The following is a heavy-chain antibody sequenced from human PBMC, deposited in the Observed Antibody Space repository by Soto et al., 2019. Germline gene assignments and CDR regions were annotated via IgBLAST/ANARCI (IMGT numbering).Heavy chain of an antibody. Sequence: SETLSLTCSVSGDYIHVGGYYWTWIRQRPGKGLEWMGFIYYTGKTYYNPSLESRLTMSVDRSKNQFSLRLTSVTAADTAVYFCGRDLTSNANCIDPWGQGTLVTVSS. V-gene: IGHV4-30-4*01. CDR2: IYYTGKT. CDR1: GDYIHVGGYY. D-gene: IGHD2-2*01. CDR3: GRDLTSNANCIDP. J-gene: IGHJ5*02.